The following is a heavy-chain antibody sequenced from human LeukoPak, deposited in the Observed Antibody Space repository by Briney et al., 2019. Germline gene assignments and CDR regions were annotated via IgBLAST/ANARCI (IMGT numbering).Heavy chain of an antibody. J-gene: IGHJ3*02. CDR1: AFSFTSYW. D-gene: IGHD2-2*01. CDR3: ARRRYCNSTSCYEGAFDI. CDR2: IYLGDSGT. Sequence: GDSLQISCKGSAFSFTSYWIAWVRQMPGKGLEWMGIIYLGDSGTRYSPSFRGQVTMSADKSITTAYLQWSSLKASDTAIYYCARRRYCNSTSCYEGAFDIWGQGTMVTVSS. V-gene: IGHV5-51*01.